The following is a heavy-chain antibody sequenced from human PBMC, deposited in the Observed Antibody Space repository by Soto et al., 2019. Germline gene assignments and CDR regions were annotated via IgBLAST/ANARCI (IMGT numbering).Heavy chain of an antibody. J-gene: IGHJ4*02. V-gene: IGHV3-64*04. CDR1: GFTFSIYA. CDR3: ARGRGSTGYLGREHYFDY. D-gene: IGHD2-2*01. Sequence: GGSLRLSCSASGFTFSIYAMHWVRQAPGKGLEYVSSISTNGGSTDYADSVKDRFTISRDNSRNTLYLHMDGLRAEDTAVYYCARGRGSTGYLGREHYFDYWGQGTLVTVSS. CDR2: ISTNGGST.